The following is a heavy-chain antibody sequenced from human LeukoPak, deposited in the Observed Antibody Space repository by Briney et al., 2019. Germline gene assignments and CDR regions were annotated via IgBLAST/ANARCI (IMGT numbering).Heavy chain of an antibody. Sequence: KSGGSLRLSCAASGFTFRSYWMHWVRQAPGKGLVWVSRIKSDGSTNYAGSVKGRFTISRDNAKNTVSLQMNSLRAEDTGAYYCARAPSEIGGYYPEYFRHWGQGTLVTVSS. CDR2: IKSDGST. CDR3: ARAPSEIGGYYPEYFRH. J-gene: IGHJ1*01. V-gene: IGHV3-74*01. D-gene: IGHD3-22*01. CDR1: GFTFRSYW.